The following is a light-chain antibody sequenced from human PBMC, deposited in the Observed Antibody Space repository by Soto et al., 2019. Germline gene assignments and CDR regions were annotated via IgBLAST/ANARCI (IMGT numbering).Light chain of an antibody. J-gene: IGKJ3*01. CDR3: QQYYSYPQG. CDR1: QGISSY. V-gene: IGKV1-8*01. Sequence: AIRMTQSPSSLSASTGDRVTITCRASQGISSYLAWYQQKPGKAPKLLLYAASTLQSGVPSRFSGSGSGTDFTLTIRCLQSEDFATYYCQQYYSYPQGFGPGTKVDIK. CDR2: AAS.